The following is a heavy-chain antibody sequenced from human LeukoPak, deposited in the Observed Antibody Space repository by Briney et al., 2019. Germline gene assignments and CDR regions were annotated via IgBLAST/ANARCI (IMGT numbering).Heavy chain of an antibody. Sequence: GASVKVSCKASGYTFTGYYMHWVRQAPGQGLEWMGWINPNSGGTNYAQKFQGRVTMTRDTSICTAYMELSRLRSDDKAVYYCARGGQDIVVEDAFDIWGQGTMVTVSS. CDR3: ARGGQDIVVEDAFDI. V-gene: IGHV1-2*02. CDR1: GYTFTGYY. J-gene: IGHJ3*02. CDR2: INPNSGGT. D-gene: IGHD2-15*01.